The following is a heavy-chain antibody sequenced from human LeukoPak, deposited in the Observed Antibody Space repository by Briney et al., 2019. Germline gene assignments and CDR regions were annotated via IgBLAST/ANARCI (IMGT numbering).Heavy chain of an antibody. CDR3: ARHSYSSSYRPYYFDY. V-gene: IGHV4-39*01. CDR2: IYYSGST. D-gene: IGHD6-6*01. J-gene: IGHJ4*02. CDR1: GGSISSSSYY. Sequence: PSETLSLTYTVSGGSISSSSYYWGWIRQPPGKGLEWIGSIYYSGSTYYNPSLKSRVTISVDTSKNQFSLKLSSVTAADTAVYYCARHSYSSSYRPYYFDYWGQGTLVTVSS.